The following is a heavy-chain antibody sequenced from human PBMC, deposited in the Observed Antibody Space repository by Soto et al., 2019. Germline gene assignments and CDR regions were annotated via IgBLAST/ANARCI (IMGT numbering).Heavy chain of an antibody. V-gene: IGHV4-39*01. D-gene: IGHD5-18*01. CDR3: ARHSETAMVTGFDQ. CDR2: VFHNGVA. Sequence: SQTMSLPCTLSGVSLRSSLYYWVWIRQTPEKGLEFIGSVFHNGVAHYIPSLKSRVAMSVDTSKNQFSLTLTSVTAAGTAFYYCARHSETAMVTGFDQWGQGTLVTVSS. J-gene: IGHJ4*02. CDR1: GVSLRSSLYY.